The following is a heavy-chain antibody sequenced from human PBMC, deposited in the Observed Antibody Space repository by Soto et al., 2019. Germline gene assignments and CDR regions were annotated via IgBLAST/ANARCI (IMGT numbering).Heavy chain of an antibody. CDR2: IFSNDEK. CDR1: GFSLSNARMG. CDR3: ARIQEGPYDSSLFDY. D-gene: IGHD3-22*01. Sequence: SGPALVNPTETLTRTCSVSGFSLSNARMGVIWIRQPPGKALEWLAHIFSNDEKSYSTSLKSRLTISKDTSKSQVVLTMTNMDPVDTATYYCARIQEGPYDSSLFDYWGQGTLVTVSS. V-gene: IGHV2-26*01. J-gene: IGHJ4*02.